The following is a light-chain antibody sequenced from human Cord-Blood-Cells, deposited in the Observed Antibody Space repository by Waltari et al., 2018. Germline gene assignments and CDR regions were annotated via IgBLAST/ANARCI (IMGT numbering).Light chain of an antibody. Sequence: DIQMTQSPSSLSASVGDRVTITCRASQSISSYLNWSQQKPWKAPKLLIYAASSLQSGVPSRFSGSGSGTDFTLTISSLQPEDFATYYCQQSYSTPPTFGQGTKVEIK. CDR3: QQSYSTPPT. J-gene: IGKJ1*01. CDR2: AAS. CDR1: QSISSY. V-gene: IGKV1-39*01.